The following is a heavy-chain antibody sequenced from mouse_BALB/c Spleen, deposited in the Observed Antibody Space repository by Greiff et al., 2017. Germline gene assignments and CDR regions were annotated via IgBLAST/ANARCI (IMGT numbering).Heavy chain of an antibody. V-gene: IGHV14-3*02. CDR1: GYTFTSYW. CDR3: ARRGPYYGNSYAMDY. J-gene: IGHJ4*01. Sequence: EVQLQQPGAELVKPGAPVKLSCKASGYTFTSYWMHWVKQRPEQGLEWIGRIDPANGNTKYDPKFQGKATITADTSSNTAYLQLSSLTSEDTAVYYCARRGPYYGNSYAMDYWGQGTSVTVAS. D-gene: IGHD2-10*01. CDR2: IDPANGNT.